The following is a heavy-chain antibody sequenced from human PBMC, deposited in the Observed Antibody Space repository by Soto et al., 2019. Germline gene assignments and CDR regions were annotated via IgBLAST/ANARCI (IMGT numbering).Heavy chain of an antibody. CDR3: AREGYSSWGFDP. CDR1: GGSVSSGSYY. J-gene: IGHJ5*02. CDR2: IYYSGST. D-gene: IGHD6-13*01. Sequence: SETLSLTCTVSGGSVSSGSYYWSWIRQPPGKGLEWIGYIYYSGSTNYNPSLKSRVTISVDTSKNQFSLKLSSVTAADTAVYYCAREGYSSWGFDPWGQGTLVTVSS. V-gene: IGHV4-61*01.